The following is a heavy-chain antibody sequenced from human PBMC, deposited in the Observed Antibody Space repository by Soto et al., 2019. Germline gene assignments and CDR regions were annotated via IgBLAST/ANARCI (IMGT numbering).Heavy chain of an antibody. V-gene: IGHV3-74*01. J-gene: IGHJ4*02. CDR1: GFTFSNSW. CDR3: VKVLARGVGVPRFYFDS. CDR2: INADGTST. Sequence: GGSLRLSCAASGFTFSNSWMHWVRQVSGKGLEWVSRINADGTSTRYADSVKGRFTISRDNAKNTLYLHVHSLRAEDTAVYYCVKVLARGVGVPRFYFDSWGKGALVTVSS. D-gene: IGHD2-2*01.